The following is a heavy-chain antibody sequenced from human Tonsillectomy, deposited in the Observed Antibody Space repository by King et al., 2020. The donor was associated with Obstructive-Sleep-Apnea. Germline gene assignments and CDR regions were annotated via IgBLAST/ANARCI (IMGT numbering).Heavy chain of an antibody. CDR2: IGTAGDT. Sequence: QLVQSGGGLVQPGGSLRLSCAASGFTFSSYDMHWVRQATGKGLEWVSAIGTAGDTYYPGSVKGRFTISRENAKNSLYLQMNSLRAGDTAVYYCAREKNGYYGMDVWGQGTTVTVSS. V-gene: IGHV3-13*01. CDR1: GFTFSSYD. J-gene: IGHJ6*02. CDR3: AREKNGYYGMDV. D-gene: IGHD1-1*01.